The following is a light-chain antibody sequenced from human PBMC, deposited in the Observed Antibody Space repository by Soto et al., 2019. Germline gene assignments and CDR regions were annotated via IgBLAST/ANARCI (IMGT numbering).Light chain of an antibody. Sequence: QSVLTQPPSVSGAPGQRVTISCTGSSSNIGAVYDVHWYQQLPGTAPKLLIYGNINRPSGVPDRFSGSKSGTSASLAITGLQAEDEADYYCQSYDSSLSAWVFGGGTKLTVL. CDR2: GNI. V-gene: IGLV1-40*01. CDR3: QSYDSSLSAWV. J-gene: IGLJ3*02. CDR1: SSNIGAVYD.